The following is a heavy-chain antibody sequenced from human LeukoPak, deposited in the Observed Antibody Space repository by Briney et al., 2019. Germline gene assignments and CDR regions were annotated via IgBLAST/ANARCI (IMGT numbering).Heavy chain of an antibody. D-gene: IGHD3-10*01. V-gene: IGHV4-59*01. CDR1: GGSISSYY. CDR2: VYYSGST. J-gene: IGHJ4*02. Sequence: SSETLSLTCTVSGGSISSYYWSWIRQPPGRGLEWIGYVYYSGSTNYNPSLKSRVTISVDTSRNQFSLKLSSVTAADTALYYCARSELLWFGRVNSGFDYWGQGALVTASS. CDR3: ARSELLWFGRVNSGFDY.